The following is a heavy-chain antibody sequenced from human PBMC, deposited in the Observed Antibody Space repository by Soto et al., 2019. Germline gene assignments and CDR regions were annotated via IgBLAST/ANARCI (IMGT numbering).Heavy chain of an antibody. Sequence: QVQLQESGPGLVKPSQTLSLTCTVSGGSISSGDYYWSWIRQPPGKGLEWIGYIYYSGSTYYNPSLKSRVTISVDTSKNQFSLKLSSVTAADTAVYYCASLVLRFLEWSKFDPWGQGTLVTVSS. J-gene: IGHJ5*02. CDR2: IYYSGST. CDR3: ASLVLRFLEWSKFDP. D-gene: IGHD3-3*01. CDR1: GGSISSGDYY. V-gene: IGHV4-30-4*01.